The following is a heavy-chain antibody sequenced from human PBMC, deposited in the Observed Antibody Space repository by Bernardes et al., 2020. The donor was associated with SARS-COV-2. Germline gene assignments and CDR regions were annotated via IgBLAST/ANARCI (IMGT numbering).Heavy chain of an antibody. CDR1: GGSISSSSYY. Sequence: SETLSLTCTVSGGSISSSSYYWGWRLQPPGKGLEWSGSIYYSGSTYYNPSLKSRVTISVDTSKNQFSLKLSSVTAADTAVYYCARHGRDTIFGVVIILGGFDYWGQRTLVTVSS. D-gene: IGHD3-3*01. V-gene: IGHV4-39*01. CDR3: ARHGRDTIFGVVIILGGFDY. J-gene: IGHJ4*02. CDR2: IYYSGST.